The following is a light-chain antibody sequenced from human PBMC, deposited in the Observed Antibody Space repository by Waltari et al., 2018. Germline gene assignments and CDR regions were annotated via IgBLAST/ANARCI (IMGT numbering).Light chain of an antibody. CDR3: QSYDTSLSVV. J-gene: IGLJ3*02. CDR2: GSS. CDR1: GSHTGAAYA. V-gene: IGLV1-40*01. Sequence: QSVLPQPPSVSGAPGQRVTISSTASGSHTGAAYALPWYQHLPRPAPKLLIYGSSSRPLGVPDRFFGSTSGTSASLAITGLQAEDEGDYYCQSYDTSLSVVFGGGTKLTVL.